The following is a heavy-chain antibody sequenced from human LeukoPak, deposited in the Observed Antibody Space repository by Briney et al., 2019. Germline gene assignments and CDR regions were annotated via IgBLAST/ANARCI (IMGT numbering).Heavy chain of an antibody. CDR3: ARVEDPWRGNDAFDI. Sequence: GESLKISCKGSGYRFTNYWIGWVRQMPGKGLEWMGIIYPGAASDTRYSPSFQGQVSFSADKSISTAYLQWSSLKASDTAMYYCARVEDPWRGNDAFDIWGQGTMVTVSS. D-gene: IGHD1-14*01. CDR1: GYRFTNYW. J-gene: IGHJ3*02. CDR2: IYPGAASDT. V-gene: IGHV5-51*01.